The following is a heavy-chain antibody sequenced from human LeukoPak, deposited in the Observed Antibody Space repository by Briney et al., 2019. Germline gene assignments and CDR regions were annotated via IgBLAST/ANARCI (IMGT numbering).Heavy chain of an antibody. D-gene: IGHD6-19*01. CDR2: IYYSGST. J-gene: IGHJ4*02. V-gene: IGHV4-39*01. CDR3: ARYSSGWFAGY. Sequence: SPSETLSLTCTVSGGSISSSSYYWGWIRQPPGKGLEWIGSIYYSGSTYYNPSLKSRVTISVDTSKNQFSLKLSSVTAADAAVYYCARYSSGWFAGYWGQGTLVTVSS. CDR1: GGSISSSSYY.